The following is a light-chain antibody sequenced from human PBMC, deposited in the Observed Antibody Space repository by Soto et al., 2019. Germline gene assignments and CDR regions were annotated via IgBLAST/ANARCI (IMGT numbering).Light chain of an antibody. CDR1: QSVSIH. V-gene: IGKV3-11*01. J-gene: IGKJ5*01. Sequence: ETVMTQSPGTLSVSLGERATLSCRASQSVSIHLAWYQQKPGQAHRLLIYDAYSRATGIQARFSGSGSGTDFTPTIRSLEPEDFAVYYCKQRSNWPPGFGQGTRLEI. CDR2: DAY. CDR3: KQRSNWPPG.